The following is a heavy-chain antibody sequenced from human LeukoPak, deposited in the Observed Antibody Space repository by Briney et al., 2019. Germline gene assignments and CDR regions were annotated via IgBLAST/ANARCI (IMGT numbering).Heavy chain of an antibody. V-gene: IGHV4-34*01. J-gene: IGHJ6*02. CDR1: GGSFSGYY. CDR2: INHSGST. CDR3: ARSRKYYYDSSGYTTGYYYGMDV. Sequence: SETLSLTCAVYGGSFSGYYWSWIRQPPVKGLEWIGEINHSGSTNYNPSLKSRVTISVDTSKNQFSLKLSSVTAADTAVYYCARSRKYYYDSSGYTTGYYYGMDVWGQGTTVTVSS. D-gene: IGHD3-22*01.